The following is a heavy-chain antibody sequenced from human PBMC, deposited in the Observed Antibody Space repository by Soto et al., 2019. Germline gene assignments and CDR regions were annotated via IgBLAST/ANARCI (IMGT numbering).Heavy chain of an antibody. CDR3: ARGDGTCELAIHPTPYFDY. V-gene: IGHV3-33*01. CDR1: GFTFSSYG. D-gene: IGHD1-26*01. CDR2: IWYDGSNK. Sequence: QVQLVESGGGVVQPGRSLRLSCAASGFTFSSYGMHWVRQAPGKGLEWVAVIWYDGSNKYYADSVKGRFTISRDNSKNTLYLQMNSLRADDTAVYYCARGDGTCELAIHPTPYFDYWGQGTLVTVSS. J-gene: IGHJ4*02.